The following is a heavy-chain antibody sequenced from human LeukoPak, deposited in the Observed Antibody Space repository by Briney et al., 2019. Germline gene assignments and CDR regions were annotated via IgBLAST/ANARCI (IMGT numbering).Heavy chain of an antibody. CDR3: ARVHDLDN. J-gene: IGHJ4*02. V-gene: IGHV3-7*04. CDR2: IRQDGSEL. D-gene: IGHD1-1*01. CDR1: GLTFRSHW. Sequence: GGSLRLSCVASGLTFRSHWMSWVRQAPGKGLEWVANIRQDGSELDYVDSVKGRFTISRDNAKHSLYLQMNSLRVEDTAVYYCARVHDLDNWGQGTLVTVSS.